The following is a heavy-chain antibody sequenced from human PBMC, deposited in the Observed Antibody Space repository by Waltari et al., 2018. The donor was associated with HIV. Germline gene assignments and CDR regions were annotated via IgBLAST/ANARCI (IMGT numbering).Heavy chain of an antibody. CDR1: GFSLRDYY. V-gene: IGHV3-11*05. J-gene: IGHJ6*02. CDR2: ISSDSSYR. D-gene: IGHD1-26*01. Sequence: QAQLVESGGGLVKPGGYLRLSCAASGFSLRDYYMTWVRLAPGKGLEWISYISSDSSYRYHADSVEGRFTISRDNDKNSVYLQMHSLRADDSAVYYCACSVAATASFFYYYGMDVWGQGTTVTVSS. CDR3: ACSVAATASFFYYYGMDV.